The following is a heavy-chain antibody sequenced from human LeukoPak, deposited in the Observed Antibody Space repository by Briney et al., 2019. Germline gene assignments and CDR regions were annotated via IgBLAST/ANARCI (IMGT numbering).Heavy chain of an antibody. J-gene: IGHJ4*02. Sequence: PSETLSLTCAVSGGSISSGGYSWSWIRQPPGKGLEWIGYIYHSGSTYYNPSLKSRVTISVDRSKNQFSLKLSSVAAADTAVYYCARVGSSSSFGYWGQGTLVTVSS. D-gene: IGHD6-6*01. CDR3: ARVGSSSSFGY. CDR2: IYHSGST. CDR1: GGSISSGGYS. V-gene: IGHV4-30-2*01.